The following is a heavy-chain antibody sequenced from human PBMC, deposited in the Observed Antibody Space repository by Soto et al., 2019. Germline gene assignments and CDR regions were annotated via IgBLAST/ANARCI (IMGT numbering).Heavy chain of an antibody. CDR3: AKSGSFGSGSFDY. V-gene: IGHV3-30*18. CDR2: ISYDGSNK. CDR1: GFTFSSYG. D-gene: IGHD3-10*01. J-gene: IGHJ4*02. Sequence: TGGSLRLSCAASGFTFSSYGMHWVRQAPGKGLEWVAVISYDGSNKYYADSVKGRFTISRDNSKNTLYLQMNSLRAEDTAVYYCAKSGSFGSGSFDYWGQGTLVTVSS.